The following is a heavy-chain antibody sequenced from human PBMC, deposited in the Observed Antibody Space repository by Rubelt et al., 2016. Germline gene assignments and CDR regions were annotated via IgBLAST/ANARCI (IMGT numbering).Heavy chain of an antibody. CDR1: GYSLTNYG. J-gene: IGHJ5*02. V-gene: IGHV1-18*01. CDR3: ARDRRDWFDP. CDR2: ISAYNGQT. Sequence: QVQLVQSGAEVKKPGASVKVSCKASGYSLTNYGMNWVRQAPGQGLEWMGWISAYNGQTIYAQEFEGRVTLTTDTSTNTAYMEVKSLTFDETAIYYCARDRRDWFDPWGQGTLVTVSS.